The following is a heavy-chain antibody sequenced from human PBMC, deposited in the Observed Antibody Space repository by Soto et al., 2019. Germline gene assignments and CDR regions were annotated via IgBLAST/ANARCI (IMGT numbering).Heavy chain of an antibody. CDR2: IIPIFGTA. V-gene: IGHV1-69*06. D-gene: IGHD2-15*01. J-gene: IGHJ3*02. Sequence: VKVSCKASGGTFSSYAISWVRQAPGQGLEWMGGIIPIFGTANYAQKFQGRVTITADKSTSTAYMELSSLRSEDTAVYYCARVRGVSGGSCYDIWGQGTMVTVSS. CDR1: GGTFSSYA. CDR3: ARVRGVSGGSCYDI.